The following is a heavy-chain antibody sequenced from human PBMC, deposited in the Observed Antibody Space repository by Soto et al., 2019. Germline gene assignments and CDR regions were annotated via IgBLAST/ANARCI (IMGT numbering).Heavy chain of an antibody. J-gene: IGHJ4*02. CDR1: GGPIRSSGHY. D-gene: IGHD1-1*01. CDR2: IDESGDS. CDR3: AREGGYVDY. Sequence: PXETLSLTGTVSGGPIRSSGHYWGWIRQSRGTGREWIGSIDESGDSYYTPSLKSRVTIFVDTSKNPFSLNLISVTGADSAIYYCAREGGYVDYWGQGPLVTVSS. V-gene: IGHV4-39*02.